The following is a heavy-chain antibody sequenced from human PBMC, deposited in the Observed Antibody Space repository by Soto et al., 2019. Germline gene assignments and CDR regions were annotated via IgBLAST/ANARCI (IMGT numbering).Heavy chain of an antibody. CDR3: AREPRYCRGGSCSITGDAYAI. Sequence: PGGSLRLSCTASGFIVSDTYVNWVRQAPGKGLEWVSVISNRGDTHYADSVRGRFSLSRDISDNTLHLQMNNLRVEDTAAYYCAREPRYCRGGSCSITGDAYAIWGQGTMVTVSS. CDR1: GFIVSDTY. D-gene: IGHD2-15*01. CDR2: ISNRGDT. J-gene: IGHJ3*02. V-gene: IGHV3-66*01.